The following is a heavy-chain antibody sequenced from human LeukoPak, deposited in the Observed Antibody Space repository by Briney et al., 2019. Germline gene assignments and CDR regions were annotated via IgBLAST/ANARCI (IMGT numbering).Heavy chain of an antibody. J-gene: IGHJ4*02. D-gene: IGHD1-26*01. V-gene: IGHV3-23*01. CDR1: GFTVNSNY. CDR2: ISGSGGST. CDR3: AKGPYSGSYFGRDY. Sequence: GGSLRLSCAASGFTVNSNYLTWVRQAPGKGLEWVSAISGSGGSTYYVDSVKGRFTISRDNSKNTLYLQMNSLRAEDTAVYYCAKGPYSGSYFGRDYWGQGTLVTVSS.